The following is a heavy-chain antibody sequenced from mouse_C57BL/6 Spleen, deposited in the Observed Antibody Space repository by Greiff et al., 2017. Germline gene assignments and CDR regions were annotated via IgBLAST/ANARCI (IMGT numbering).Heavy chain of an antibody. CDR2: IYPGSGNT. D-gene: IGHD2-4*01. V-gene: IGHV1-66*01. Sequence: QVQLQQSGPELVKPGASVKISCKASGYSFTSYYIHWVKQRPGQGLEWIGWIYPGSGNTKYNEKFKGKATLTADTSSSTAYMQLSSLTSEDSAVYYCANIYYDYDGNYWGQGTTLTVSS. CDR3: ANIYYDYDGNY. J-gene: IGHJ2*01. CDR1: GYSFTSYY.